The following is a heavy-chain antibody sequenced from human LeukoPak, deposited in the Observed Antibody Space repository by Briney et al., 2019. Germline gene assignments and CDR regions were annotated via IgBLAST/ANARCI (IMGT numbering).Heavy chain of an antibody. CDR1: GYTLTELS. D-gene: IGHD3-22*01. Sequence: ASVKVSCKVSGYTLTELSMHWVRQAPGKGLEWMGGFDPEDGETIYAQKFQGRVTMTEDTSTDTAYMELSSLRSEDTAAYYCATVKYYYDSSGYYYDYWGQGTLVTVSS. CDR2: FDPEDGET. V-gene: IGHV1-24*01. CDR3: ATVKYYYDSSGYYYDY. J-gene: IGHJ4*02.